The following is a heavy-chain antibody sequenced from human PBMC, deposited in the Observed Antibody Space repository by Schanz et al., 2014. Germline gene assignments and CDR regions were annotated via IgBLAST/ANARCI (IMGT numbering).Heavy chain of an antibody. Sequence: EVQLVESGGGLVQPGGSLRLSCAASGFTFSSYSMNWVRQAPGKGLEWVSYISSSSSTRYYAYSVKGRFTISRDTAKNSRFLQMNSLRAEDTAVYYCARDFLLEQLGCSHYYYAMDVWGQGTTVTVSS. CDR1: GFTFSSYS. J-gene: IGHJ6*02. CDR2: ISSSSSTR. CDR3: ARDFLLEQLGCSHYYYAMDV. D-gene: IGHD1-1*01. V-gene: IGHV3-48*01.